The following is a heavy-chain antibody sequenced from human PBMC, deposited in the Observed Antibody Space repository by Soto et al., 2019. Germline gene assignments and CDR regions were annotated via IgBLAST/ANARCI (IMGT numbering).Heavy chain of an antibody. J-gene: IGHJ5*02. D-gene: IGHD6-19*01. CDR1: GGSISNSGYY. Sequence: PSETLSLTCTVSGGSISNSGYYWGWVRQPPGKGLEWIASVFYSGGTYYKPSLKSRVTISIDTSKNQFSLNLNSVTAADTAAYYCARHYGSFDPWGQGTLVTVSS. CDR2: VFYSGGT. V-gene: IGHV4-39*01. CDR3: ARHYGSFDP.